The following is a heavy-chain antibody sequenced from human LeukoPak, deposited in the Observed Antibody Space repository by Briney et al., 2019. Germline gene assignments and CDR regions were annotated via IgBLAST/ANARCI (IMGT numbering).Heavy chain of an antibody. V-gene: IGHV3-30-3*01. CDR2: ISYDGSNK. CDR1: GFTFSSYA. D-gene: IGHD4-17*01. J-gene: IGHJ4*02. CDR3: ASPEESYGDYGSLGY. Sequence: PGGSLSLSCAASGFTFSSYAMHWVRQAPGKGLEWVAVISYDGSNKYYADSVKGRFTISRDNSKNTLYLQMNSLRAEDTAVYYCASPEESYGDYGSLGYWGQGTLVTVSS.